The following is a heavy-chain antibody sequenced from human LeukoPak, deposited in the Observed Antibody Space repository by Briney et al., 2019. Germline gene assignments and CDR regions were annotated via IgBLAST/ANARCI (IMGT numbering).Heavy chain of an antibody. Sequence: SGTLSLTCVVYGGSFSGYYWSWIRQPPGKGLEWIGEINHSGSTNYNPSLKSRVTISVDTSKNQFSLKLSSVTAADTAVYYCARATMIVVDYWGQGTLVTVSS. J-gene: IGHJ4*02. CDR3: ARATMIVVDY. V-gene: IGHV4-34*01. D-gene: IGHD3-22*01. CDR2: INHSGST. CDR1: GGSFSGYY.